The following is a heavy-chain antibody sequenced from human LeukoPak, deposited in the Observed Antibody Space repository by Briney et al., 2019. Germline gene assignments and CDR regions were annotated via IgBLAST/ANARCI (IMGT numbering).Heavy chain of an antibody. CDR2: ISSSSRTI. D-gene: IGHD3-22*01. V-gene: IGHV3-48*02. Sequence: TGGSLRLSCAASGFTFSTYSMNRVRQAPGEGLEWISYISSSSRTIYYADSVKGRFTISSDNAKNSLYLQMNSLRDEDTAVYYCARDYYDSSGYFYPNAFDIWGQGTMVTVSS. CDR3: ARDYYDSSGYFYPNAFDI. J-gene: IGHJ3*02. CDR1: GFTFSTYS.